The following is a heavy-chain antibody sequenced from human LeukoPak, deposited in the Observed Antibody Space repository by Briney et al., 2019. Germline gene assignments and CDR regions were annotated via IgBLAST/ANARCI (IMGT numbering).Heavy chain of an antibody. CDR3: ARLLVVAATAYNWFDP. V-gene: IGHV1-18*01. CDR1: GYTFTSYG. J-gene: IGHJ5*02. D-gene: IGHD2-15*01. CDR2: ISAYNGNT. Sequence: ASVKVSCKASGYTFTSYGISWVRQAPGQGLEWMGWISAYNGNTNYAQKLQGRVTMTTDTSTSTAYMELRSLRSDDTAVYYCARLLVVAATAYNWFDPWGQGTLVTVSS.